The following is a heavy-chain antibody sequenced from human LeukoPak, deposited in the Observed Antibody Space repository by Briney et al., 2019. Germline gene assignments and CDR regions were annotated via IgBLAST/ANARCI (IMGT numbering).Heavy chain of an antibody. J-gene: IGHJ4*02. Sequence: PGGSLRLSCAASGFTFNNYAMHWVRQAPGKGLEWVALIRYDGGNEYYADSVKCRFTISRDNSKNTLFLQMNSLRTDDSAVYFCTKGGTRGQNYFDYWSQGTLVTVSS. CDR1: GFTFNNYA. CDR3: TKGGTRGQNYFDY. V-gene: IGHV3-30*02. D-gene: IGHD3-16*01. CDR2: IRYDGGNE.